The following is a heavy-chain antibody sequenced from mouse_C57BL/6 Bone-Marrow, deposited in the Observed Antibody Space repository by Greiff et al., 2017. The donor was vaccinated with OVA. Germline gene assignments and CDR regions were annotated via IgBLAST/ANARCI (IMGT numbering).Heavy chain of an antibody. CDR3: AREDLYYYGSSYEAY. V-gene: IGHV1-81*01. D-gene: IGHD1-1*01. CDR1: GYTFTSYG. CDR2: IYPRSGNT. Sequence: VQLVESGAELARPGASVKLSCKASGYTFTSYGISWVKQRTGQGLEWIGEIYPRSGNTYYNEKFKGKATLTADKSSSTAYMELRSLTSEDSAVYFCAREDLYYYGSSYEAYWGQGTLVTVSA. J-gene: IGHJ3*01.